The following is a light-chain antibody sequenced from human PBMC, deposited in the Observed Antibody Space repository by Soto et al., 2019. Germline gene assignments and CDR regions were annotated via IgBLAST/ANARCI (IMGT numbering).Light chain of an antibody. CDR3: QKCDSVP. CDR2: DAS. J-gene: IGKJ4*01. CDR1: QSISSW. Sequence: DIQMTQSPSTLSASVGDRVTITCRASQSISSWLAWYQQKPGKAPKLLIYDASSLESGVPSRFSGSGSGTEFTLTISSLQPEDTASYCCQKCDSVPFGGGTKVEI. V-gene: IGKV1-5*01.